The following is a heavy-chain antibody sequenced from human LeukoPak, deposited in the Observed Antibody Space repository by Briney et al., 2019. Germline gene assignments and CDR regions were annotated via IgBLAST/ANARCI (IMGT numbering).Heavy chain of an antibody. D-gene: IGHD3-10*01. CDR2: MNPNSGNT. Sequence: GASVKVSCKASGYTFTSYDINWVRQATGQGLEWMGWMNPNSGNTGYAQKFQGRVTITTDESTSTAYMELSSLRSEDTAVYYCARGLAGPGRGIDAFDIWGQGTMVTVSS. CDR1: GYTFTSYD. CDR3: ARGLAGPGRGIDAFDI. J-gene: IGHJ3*02. V-gene: IGHV1-8*03.